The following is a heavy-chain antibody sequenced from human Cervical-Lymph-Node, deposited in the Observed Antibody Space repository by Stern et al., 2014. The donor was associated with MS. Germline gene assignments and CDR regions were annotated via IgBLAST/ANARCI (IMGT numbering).Heavy chain of an antibody. V-gene: IGHV1-18*01. CDR3: ARDPQRGGFGELLSNYPYYGMDV. Sequence: VQLVESGVEVKKPGASVKVSCKASGYSFTSYGISWVRQAPGQGLEWMGWINTYNVNTNYAQKLQGRVPMTTDTSTSTAYMELRSLRSDDTAVYFCARDPQRGGFGELLSNYPYYGMDVWGQGTTVTVSS. J-gene: IGHJ6*02. CDR1: GYSFTSYG. CDR2: INTYNVNT. D-gene: IGHD3-10*01.